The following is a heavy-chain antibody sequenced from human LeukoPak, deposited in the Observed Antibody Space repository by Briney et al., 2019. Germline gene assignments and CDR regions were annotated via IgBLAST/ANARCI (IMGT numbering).Heavy chain of an antibody. V-gene: IGHV4-34*01. CDR1: GGSFSGYY. J-gene: IGHJ4*02. CDR3: ARGLLLWFGDFDY. Sequence: SETLSLTCAVYGGSFSGYYWSWIRQPPGKGLEWIGEINHSGSTNYSPSLKSRVTISVDTSKNQFSLKLSSVTAADTAVYYCARGLLLWFGDFDYWGQGTLVTVSS. CDR2: INHSGST. D-gene: IGHD3-10*01.